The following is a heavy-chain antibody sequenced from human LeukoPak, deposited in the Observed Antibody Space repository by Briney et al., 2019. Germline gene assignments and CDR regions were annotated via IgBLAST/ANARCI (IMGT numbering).Heavy chain of an antibody. Sequence: GGSLRLSCAASGATFTKYGMKCVRQAAGAGLEDISGISRSCDITHYADSVKGRFTISRDNVQNTLYLQMNSLRAEDTALYYCATEGFYYWGPGTQVTVSS. CDR1: GATFTKYG. V-gene: IGHV3-23*01. CDR3: ATEGFYY. CDR2: ISRSCDIT. J-gene: IGHJ4*02.